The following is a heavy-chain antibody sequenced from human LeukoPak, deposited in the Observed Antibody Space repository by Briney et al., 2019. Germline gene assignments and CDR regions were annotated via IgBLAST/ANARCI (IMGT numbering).Heavy chain of an antibody. CDR2: INHSGGT. CDR3: ARVKDPGGYYYYYYMDV. J-gene: IGHJ6*03. V-gene: IGHV4-34*01. Sequence: SETLSLTCAVYGVSFSGYYWSWIRQPPGKGLEWIGEINHSGGTKYNPSLKSRVTISVDTSKNQFSLKLSSVTAADTAMYYCARVKDPGGYYYYYYMDVWGKGTTVTVSS. CDR1: GVSFSGYY. D-gene: IGHD3-16*01.